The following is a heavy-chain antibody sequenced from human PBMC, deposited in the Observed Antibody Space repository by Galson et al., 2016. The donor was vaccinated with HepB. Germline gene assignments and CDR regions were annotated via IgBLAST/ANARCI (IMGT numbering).Heavy chain of an antibody. Sequence: SLRLSCAASGFTFSNYWMSWVRQPPGKGLEWVGNIKRDGSEKYYVDSVKCRFTISRDNAKNSLYLQMNSLRAEDTAVYYCARDGSGWLFDSWGQGTLVTVSS. D-gene: IGHD6-19*01. CDR3: ARDGSGWLFDS. CDR1: GFTFSNYW. CDR2: IKRDGSEK. V-gene: IGHV3-7*01. J-gene: IGHJ4*02.